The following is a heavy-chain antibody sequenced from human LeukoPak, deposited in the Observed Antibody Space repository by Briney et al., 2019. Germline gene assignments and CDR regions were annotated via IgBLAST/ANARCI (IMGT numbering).Heavy chain of an antibody. D-gene: IGHD6-19*01. Sequence: TETLSLTCTVSGGSISSYYWSWIRQPPGKGLEWIGYIYYSGSTNYNPSLKSRVTISVDTSKNQFSLKLSSVTAADTAVYYCARGWRYIAVAGGDYWGQGTLVTVSS. J-gene: IGHJ4*02. CDR3: ARGWRYIAVAGGDY. V-gene: IGHV4-59*01. CDR2: IYYSGST. CDR1: GGSISSYY.